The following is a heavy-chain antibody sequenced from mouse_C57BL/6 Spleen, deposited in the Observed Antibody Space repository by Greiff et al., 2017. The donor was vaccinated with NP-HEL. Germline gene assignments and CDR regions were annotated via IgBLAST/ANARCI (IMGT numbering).Heavy chain of an antibody. CDR3: ARERGYGNPYYYAMDY. D-gene: IGHD2-1*01. CDR1: GYTFTSYW. Sequence: QVQLQQPGAELVKPGASVKLSCKASGYTFTSYWMHWVKQRPGQGLEWIGMIHPNSGSTNYNEKFKSKATLTVDKSSSTAYMQLSSLTSEDSAVYYCARERGYGNPYYYAMDYWGQGTSVTVSS. J-gene: IGHJ4*01. V-gene: IGHV1-64*01. CDR2: IHPNSGST.